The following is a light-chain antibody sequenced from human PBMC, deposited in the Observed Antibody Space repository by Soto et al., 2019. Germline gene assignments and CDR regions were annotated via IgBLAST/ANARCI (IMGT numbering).Light chain of an antibody. V-gene: IGLV2-11*01. CDR2: DVT. J-gene: IGLJ3*02. CDR1: SSDVGAFNY. Sequence: QSALTQPASVSGSPGQSITISCTGTSSDVGAFNYVSWYLQHPGKAPKLMIYDVTKRPSGVPDRFSGSKSGNSASLTISGLQAEDEADYYCCSYAGSYILAVFGGGTKLTVL. CDR3: CSYAGSYILAV.